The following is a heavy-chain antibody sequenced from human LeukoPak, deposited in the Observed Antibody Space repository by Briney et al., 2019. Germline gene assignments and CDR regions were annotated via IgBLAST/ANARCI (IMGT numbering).Heavy chain of an antibody. CDR2: INHSGST. Sequence: SETLSLTCTVSGGSISSSSYYWGWIRQPPGKGLEWIGEINHSGSTNYNPSLKSRVTISVDTFKNQFSLKLSSVTAADTAVYYCARVVSGSSWYDYYYYGMDVWGQGTTVTVSS. D-gene: IGHD6-13*01. CDR1: GGSISSSSYY. CDR3: ARVVSGSSWYDYYYYGMDV. J-gene: IGHJ6*02. V-gene: IGHV4-39*07.